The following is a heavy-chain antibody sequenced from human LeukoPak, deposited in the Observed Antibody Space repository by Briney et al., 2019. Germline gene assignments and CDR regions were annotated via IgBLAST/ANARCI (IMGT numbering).Heavy chain of an antibody. Sequence: GGSLRLSCAASGFTFSNYGMHWVRQAPGKGLEWVAAIWYDGSNKYYADSVKGRFTISRDNSKNTLYLQMNSLRAEDTAVYYCARQTPKAYDIYYFDYWGQGTLVTVSS. CDR2: IWYDGSNK. D-gene: IGHD3-9*01. CDR3: ARQTPKAYDIYYFDY. V-gene: IGHV3-33*01. J-gene: IGHJ4*02. CDR1: GFTFSNYG.